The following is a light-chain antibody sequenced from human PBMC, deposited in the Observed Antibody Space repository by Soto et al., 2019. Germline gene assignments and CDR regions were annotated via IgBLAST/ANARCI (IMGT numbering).Light chain of an antibody. J-gene: IGLJ2*01. Sequence: QLVLTQPPSASGTHGQRVTISCSGVSSNIGSYTVNWYQQLPGTAPKLLIYSNNQRPSGVPDRFSGSKSGTSVSLAISGLQSEDEADYYCAAWDDSLNGVVFGGGTKLTVL. CDR2: SNN. V-gene: IGLV1-44*01. CDR3: AAWDDSLNGVV. CDR1: SSNIGSYT.